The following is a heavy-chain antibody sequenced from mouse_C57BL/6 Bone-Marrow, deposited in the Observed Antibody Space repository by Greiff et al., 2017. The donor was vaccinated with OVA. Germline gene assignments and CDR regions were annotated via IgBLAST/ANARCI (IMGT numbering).Heavy chain of an antibody. CDR3: ARGAWGGDY. J-gene: IGHJ4*01. Sequence: EVKLMESGPELVKPGDSVKISCKASGYSFTGYFMNWVMQSHGKSLEWIGRINPYNGDTFYNQKFKGKATLTVDKSSSTAHMELRSLTSEDSAVYYCARGAWGGDYWGQGTSVTVSS. CDR2: INPYNGDT. CDR1: GYSFTGYF. V-gene: IGHV1-20*01.